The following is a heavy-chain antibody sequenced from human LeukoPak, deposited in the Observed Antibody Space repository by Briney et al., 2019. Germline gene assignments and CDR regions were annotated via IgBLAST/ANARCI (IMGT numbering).Heavy chain of an antibody. CDR1: GFTFRSYA. J-gene: IGHJ3*02. CDR2: ISGSGGIT. D-gene: IGHD3-3*01. CDR3: ATILWSGYSPDAFDI. V-gene: IGHV3-23*01. Sequence: GGSLRLSCAASGFTFRSYAMSWVRQAPGKGLEWVSGISGSGGITYYADSVKGRFTISRDNSNNTLYLQMNSLRAEDTAVYYCATILWSGYSPDAFDIWGQGTMVTVSS.